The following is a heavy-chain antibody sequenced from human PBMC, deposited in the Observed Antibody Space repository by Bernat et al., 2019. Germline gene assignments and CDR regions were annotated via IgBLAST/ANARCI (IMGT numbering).Heavy chain of an antibody. CDR3: ARGPSTMVQGVISDY. Sequence: EVQLVESGGGLVQPGGSLRLSCAASGFTFSSYSMNWVRQAPGKGLAGVSYISSSSSTIYYADSVKGRFTISRDNAKNSLYLQMNSLRDEDMAVYYCARGPSTMVQGVISDYWGQGTLVTVSS. V-gene: IGHV3-48*02. D-gene: IGHD3-10*01. CDR2: ISSSSSTI. J-gene: IGHJ4*02. CDR1: GFTFSSYS.